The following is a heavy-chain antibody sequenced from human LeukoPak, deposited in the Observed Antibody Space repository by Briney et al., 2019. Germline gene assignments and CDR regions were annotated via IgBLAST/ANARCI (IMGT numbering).Heavy chain of an antibody. CDR2: ISAHGLDT. Sequence: GGSQRLSCVASGFTFNNHAMTWVRQAPGKGLEWVSAISAHGLDTFYAPSVKGRFTISRDNSQNTLYLQIDSLRAEDTAIYYCAKDVWWSVSWGQGTLVTVYS. D-gene: IGHD2-8*02. V-gene: IGHV3-23*01. J-gene: IGHJ5*02. CDR3: AKDVWWSVS. CDR1: GFTFNNHA.